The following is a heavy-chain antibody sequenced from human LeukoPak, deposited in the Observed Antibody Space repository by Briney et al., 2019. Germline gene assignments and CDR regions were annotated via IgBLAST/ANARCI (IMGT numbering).Heavy chain of an antibody. Sequence: GASVKVSCKASGYTFTSYDINWVRQATGQGLEWMGWINPNSGGTNYAQKFQGWVTMTRDTSISTAYMELSRLRSDDTAVYYCARGPPIAAAGPGWFDPWGQGTLVTVSS. V-gene: IGHV1-2*04. J-gene: IGHJ5*02. CDR2: INPNSGGT. CDR3: ARGPPIAAAGPGWFDP. CDR1: GYTFTSYD. D-gene: IGHD6-13*01.